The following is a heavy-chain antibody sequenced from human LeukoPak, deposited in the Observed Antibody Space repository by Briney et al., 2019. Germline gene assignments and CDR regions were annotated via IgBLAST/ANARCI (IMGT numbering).Heavy chain of an antibody. V-gene: IGHV3-33*01. D-gene: IGHD2-15*01. CDR3: ARDQFLCGGGSCYDYYGMDV. CDR1: GFTFGSYG. CDR2: IWYDGSNK. Sequence: GGSLRLSCAASGFTFGSYGMHWVRQAPGKGLEWVAVIWYDGSNKYYADSVKGRFTISRDNSKNTLYLQMNSLRAEDTAVYYCARDQFLCGGGSCYDYYGMDVWGQGTTVTVSS. J-gene: IGHJ6*02.